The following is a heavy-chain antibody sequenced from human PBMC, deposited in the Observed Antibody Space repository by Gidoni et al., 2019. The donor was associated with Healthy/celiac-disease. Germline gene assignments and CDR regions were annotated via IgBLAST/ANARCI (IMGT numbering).Heavy chain of an antibody. J-gene: IGHJ4*02. D-gene: IGHD3-10*01. V-gene: IGHV4-39*02. Sequence: KGLEWIGSIYYSGSTYYNPSLKSRVTISVDTSKNQFSLKLSSVTAADTAVYYCARERRMVRGVHPKDYWGQGTLVTVSS. CDR3: ARERRMVRGVHPKDY. CDR2: IYYSGST.